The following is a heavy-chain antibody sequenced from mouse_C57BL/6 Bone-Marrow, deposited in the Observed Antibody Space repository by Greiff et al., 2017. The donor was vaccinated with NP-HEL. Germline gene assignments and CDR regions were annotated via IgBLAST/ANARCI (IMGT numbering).Heavy chain of an antibody. J-gene: IGHJ3*01. CDR3: TTIGANWDLFAY. CDR2: IDPENGDT. D-gene: IGHD4-1*01. CDR1: GFNIKDDY. Sequence: VQLKESGAELVRPGASVKLSCTASGFNIKDDYMHWVKQRPEQGLEWIGWIDPENGDTEYASKFQGKATITADTSSNTAYLQLSSLTSEDTAVYYCTTIGANWDLFAYWGQGTLVTVSA. V-gene: IGHV14-4*01.